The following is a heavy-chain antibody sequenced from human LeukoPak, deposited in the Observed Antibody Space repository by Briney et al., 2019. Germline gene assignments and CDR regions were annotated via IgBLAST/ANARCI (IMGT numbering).Heavy chain of an antibody. V-gene: IGHV3-30-3*01. CDR2: ISYDGTNK. D-gene: IGHD3-10*01. J-gene: IGHJ4*02. CDR1: GFTFNTYA. CDR3: AKANTYYYGSGSPPFDY. Sequence: GRSLRLSCAASGFTFNTYAMHWVRQAPGKGLEWVTVISYDGTNKFYADSVKGRFTISRDNSKNTLYLQINSLRAEDTAVYYCAKANTYYYGSGSPPFDYWGQGTLVTVSS.